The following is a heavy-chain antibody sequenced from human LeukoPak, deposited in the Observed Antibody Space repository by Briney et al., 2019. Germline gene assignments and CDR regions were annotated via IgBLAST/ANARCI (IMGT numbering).Heavy chain of an antibody. CDR1: GGSFSGYY. V-gene: IGHV4-34*01. CDR3: ARLSGGKMATIDY. Sequence: SETLSLTCAVYGGSFSGYYWSWIRQPPGKGLEWIGEINHSGSTKYNPSLKSRVTISIDTSKNQFSLNLSSVTAADTAIFYCARLSGGKMATIDYWGQGTLVTVSS. CDR2: INHSGST. D-gene: IGHD5-24*01. J-gene: IGHJ4*02.